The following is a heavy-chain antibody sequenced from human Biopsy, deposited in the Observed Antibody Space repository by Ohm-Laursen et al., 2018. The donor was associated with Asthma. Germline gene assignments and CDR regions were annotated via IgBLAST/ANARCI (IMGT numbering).Heavy chain of an antibody. V-gene: IGHV1-3*01. CDR1: GYTFTSNA. CDR3: AREVGATRYDP. D-gene: IGHD1-26*01. J-gene: IGHJ5*02. CDR2: LNPVNGNT. Sequence: ASVKVSCKASGYTFTSNAIHWMRQAPGQSLEWMAWLNPVNGNTKYSQQFQGRVTITRDTPASTAYMELSSLTSEDTAVFYCAREVGATRYDPWGQGTLVTVSS.